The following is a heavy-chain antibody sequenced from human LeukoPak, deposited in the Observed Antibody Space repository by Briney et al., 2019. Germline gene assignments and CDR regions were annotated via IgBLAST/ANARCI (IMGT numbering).Heavy chain of an antibody. CDR3: ARARPSMWIDY. D-gene: IGHD5-12*01. CDR2: ISYDGSDK. V-gene: IGHV3-30*19. CDR1: GFTFSSYG. J-gene: IGHJ4*02. Sequence: GGSLRLSCAASGFTFSSYGMYWVRQAPGKGLEWVAVISYDGSDKFYADSVKGRFTISRNSSKNTLYLQMNSLRPEDTAVYYCARARPSMWIDYWGQGTLVTVSS.